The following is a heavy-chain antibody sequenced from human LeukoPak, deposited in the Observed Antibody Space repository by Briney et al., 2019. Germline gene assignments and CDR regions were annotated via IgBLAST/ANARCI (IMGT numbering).Heavy chain of an antibody. Sequence: GGSLRLSCAASGFTFSSYDMHWVRQATGKGLEWVSAIGTAGDTYYPGSVKGRFTISRENAKNSLYLQMNSLRAGDTAVYYCARGRRGEPPDYWGQGTLVTVSS. CDR3: ARGRRGEPPDY. J-gene: IGHJ4*02. CDR2: IGTAGDT. V-gene: IGHV3-13*01. D-gene: IGHD1-26*01. CDR1: GFTFSSYD.